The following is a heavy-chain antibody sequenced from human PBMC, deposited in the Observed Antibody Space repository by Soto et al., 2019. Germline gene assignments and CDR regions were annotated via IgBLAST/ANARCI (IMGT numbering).Heavy chain of an antibody. D-gene: IGHD3-10*01. V-gene: IGHV1-18*04. CDR3: ARDKSLYYYGSGSHYNWFDP. CDR1: DYTFTRYG. J-gene: IGHJ5*02. CDR2: ISAYNGNT. Sequence: SVKVSCKSSDYTFTRYGISCVRQAPGQGLEWMGWISAYNGNTNYAQKLQGRVTMTTDTSTSTAYMELRSLRSDDTAAYYCARDKSLYYYGSGSHYNWFDPWGQGTLVTVSS.